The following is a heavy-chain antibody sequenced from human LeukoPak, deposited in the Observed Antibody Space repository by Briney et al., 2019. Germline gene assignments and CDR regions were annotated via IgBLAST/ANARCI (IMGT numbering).Heavy chain of an antibody. V-gene: IGHV2-70*11. J-gene: IGHJ4*02. D-gene: IGHD6-13*01. CDR3: ARNFPGYSSSWFLFDY. CDR2: IDWDDDK. Sequence: SGPTLVNPTQTLTLTCTFSGFSLSTSRMCVSWIRQPPGKALEWLARIDWDDDKYYSTSLKTRLTISMDTSKNQVVLTMTNMDPVDTATYYCARNFPGYSSSWFLFDYWGQGTLVTVSS. CDR1: GFSLSTSRMC.